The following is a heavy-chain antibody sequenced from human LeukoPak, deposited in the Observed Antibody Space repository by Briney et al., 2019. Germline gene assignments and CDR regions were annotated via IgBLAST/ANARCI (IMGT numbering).Heavy chain of an antibody. V-gene: IGHV3-30*04. CDR1: RFIFTTYA. CDR3: AELGITMIGGV. D-gene: IGHD3-10*02. J-gene: IGHJ6*04. Sequence: QTGGSLRLSCAASRFIFTTYAMHWVRQAPGKGLEWVAVTSYDGTNKYYADSVKGRFTISRDNSKNTLYLQMNSLRAEDTAVYYCAELGITMIGGVWGKGTTVTISS. CDR2: TSYDGTNK.